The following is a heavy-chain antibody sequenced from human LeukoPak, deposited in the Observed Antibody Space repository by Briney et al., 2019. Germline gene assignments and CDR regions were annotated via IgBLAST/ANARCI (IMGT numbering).Heavy chain of an antibody. CDR3: ARYFDGANNWFDP. D-gene: IGHD2/OR15-2a*01. V-gene: IGHV4-4*07. J-gene: IGHJ5*02. Sequence: PSETLSLTCTVSGASINSYYWSWIRQPAGKGLEWIGRIYSSGTTNYNPSLRSRVSMSVDASKSQFTLKLSSVTAADTAVYYCARYFDGANNWFDPWGQGTLVTVSS. CDR2: IYSSGTT. CDR1: GASINSYY.